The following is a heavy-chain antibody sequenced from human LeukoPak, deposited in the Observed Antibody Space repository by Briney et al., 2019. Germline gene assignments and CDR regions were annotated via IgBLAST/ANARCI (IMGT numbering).Heavy chain of an antibody. CDR3: ARDGCSSTSCPAGAFDY. V-gene: IGHV1-18*01. CDR2: ISAYNGNT. J-gene: IGHJ4*02. D-gene: IGHD2-2*01. Sequence: ASVKVSCKASGYTFTSYGISWVRQAPGQGLEWMGWISAYNGNTNYAQKLQGRVTMTTDTSTSTAYMELRSLRSDDTAVYYCARDGCSSTSCPAGAFDYWGQGTLVTVSS. CDR1: GYTFTSYG.